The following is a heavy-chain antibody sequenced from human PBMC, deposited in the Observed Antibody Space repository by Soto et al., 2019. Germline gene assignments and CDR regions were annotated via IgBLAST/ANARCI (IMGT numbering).Heavy chain of an antibody. V-gene: IGHV3-23*01. J-gene: IGHJ3*02. D-gene: IGHD3-9*01. Sequence: PGGSLRLSCAASGFTFSSYAMSWVRQAPGKGLEWVSAISGSGGSTYYADSVKGRFTISRDNSKNTLYLQMNSLRAEDTAVYYCAKDRPILTGYYIAPDAFDIWGQGTMVTVSS. CDR3: AKDRPILTGYYIAPDAFDI. CDR1: GFTFSSYA. CDR2: ISGSGGST.